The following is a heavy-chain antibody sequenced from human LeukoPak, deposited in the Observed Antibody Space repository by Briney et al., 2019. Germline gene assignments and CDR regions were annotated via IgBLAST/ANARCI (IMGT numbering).Heavy chain of an antibody. D-gene: IGHD3-16*01. CDR1: GDSVTNDFF. CDR3: ARWASISRQPGGFFDH. Sequence: SETLSLTCTVSGDSVTNDFFWGWVRQPPGKELEWIGSFCLGRDTYYRPSLKSRVTISVDTSKDQFSLNLNSVTAADTAVYYCARWASISRQPGGFFDHWGQGTLVTVSS. J-gene: IGHJ4*02. V-gene: IGHV4-38-2*02. CDR2: FCLGRDT.